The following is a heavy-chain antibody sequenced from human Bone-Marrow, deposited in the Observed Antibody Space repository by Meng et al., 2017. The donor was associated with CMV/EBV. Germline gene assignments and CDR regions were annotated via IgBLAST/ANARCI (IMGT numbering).Heavy chain of an antibody. CDR2: IIPILGIA. Sequence: SVKVSCKASGGTFSSYAISWVRQAPGQGLEWMGGIIPILGIANYAQKFQGRVTITADKSTSTAYMELSSLRSEDTAVYYCARDSGSFYDWHVFDIWGQGTMVTVSS. D-gene: IGHD1-26*01. J-gene: IGHJ3*02. V-gene: IGHV1-69*10. CDR1: GGTFSSYA. CDR3: ARDSGSFYDWHVFDI.